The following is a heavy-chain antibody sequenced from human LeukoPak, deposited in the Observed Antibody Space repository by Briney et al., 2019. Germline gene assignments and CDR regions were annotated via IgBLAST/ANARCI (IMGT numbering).Heavy chain of an antibody. CDR2: INPNSGGT. Sequence: ASVKVTCKASGYTFTGYYMHWVRQAPGQGLEWMGWINPNSGGTNYAQKFQGRVTMTRDTSISTAYMELSRLRSDDTAVYYCARDIVVVVAALRYNWFDPWGQGTLVTVSS. V-gene: IGHV1-2*02. D-gene: IGHD2-15*01. CDR1: GYTFTGYY. CDR3: ARDIVVVVAALRYNWFDP. J-gene: IGHJ5*02.